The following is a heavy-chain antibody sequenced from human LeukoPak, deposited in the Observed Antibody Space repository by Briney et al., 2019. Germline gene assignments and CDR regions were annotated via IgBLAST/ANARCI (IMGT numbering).Heavy chain of an antibody. Sequence: GRSLRLSCAASGFTFSRYSMNWVRQAPGKGLEWVSYISSSSSTMYYAASVKGRFSISRDNAKNSLYLQMNSLRAEDTAVYYCARDHHRRLYDSQARDTFDIWGQGTMVTVSS. CDR1: GFTFSRYS. CDR2: ISSSSSTM. CDR3: ARDHHRRLYDSQARDTFDI. V-gene: IGHV3-48*01. J-gene: IGHJ3*02. D-gene: IGHD3-22*01.